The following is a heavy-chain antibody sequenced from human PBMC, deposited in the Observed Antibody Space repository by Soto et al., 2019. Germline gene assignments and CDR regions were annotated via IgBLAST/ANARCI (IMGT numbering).Heavy chain of an antibody. CDR3: ARGHGHGGSSFDF. Sequence: QVQLQESGPGLVKPSETLSLTCTVSGGSTHSYYWAWIRQPPGKGLECMGYVYYNGDTNYNPSLKSRVTISVDASKNQFSLKLTSVTPAYTAVYYCARGHGHGGSSFDFWGQGTLVTVSS. CDR1: GGSTHSYY. V-gene: IGHV4-59*01. D-gene: IGHD3-10*01. J-gene: IGHJ4*02. CDR2: VYYNGDT.